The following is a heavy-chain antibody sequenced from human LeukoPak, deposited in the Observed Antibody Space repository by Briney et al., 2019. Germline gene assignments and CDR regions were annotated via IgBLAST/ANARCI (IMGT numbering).Heavy chain of an antibody. CDR3: TRGYYAVDAFDI. Sequence: GGSLRLSCAASGFTFNTYWMHWVRQAPGKGLVWVSSINADGSSTSYADSMKGRFTISRDNAKNTLYLQMNSLRAEDTAVYYCTRGYYAVDAFDIWGQGTMVTVSS. CDR2: INADGSST. V-gene: IGHV3-74*01. D-gene: IGHD2-2*01. J-gene: IGHJ3*02. CDR1: GFTFNTYW.